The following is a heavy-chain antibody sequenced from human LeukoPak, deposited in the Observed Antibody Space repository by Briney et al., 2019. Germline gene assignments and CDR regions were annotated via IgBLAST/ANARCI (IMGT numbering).Heavy chain of an antibody. CDR2: IRSKANSYAT. Sequence: TGGSLRLSCAASGLTFSGSAMHWVRQASGKGLEWVGRIRSKANSYATSYAASVKGRFTISRDDSKNTAYLQMNSLKTEDTAVYYCTSCGGDCYSGFDYWGQGTLVTVSS. D-gene: IGHD2-21*02. J-gene: IGHJ4*02. CDR1: GLTFSGSA. CDR3: TSCGGDCYSGFDY. V-gene: IGHV3-73*01.